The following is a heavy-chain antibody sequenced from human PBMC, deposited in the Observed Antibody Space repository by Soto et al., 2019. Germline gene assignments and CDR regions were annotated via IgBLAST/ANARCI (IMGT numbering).Heavy chain of an antibody. V-gene: IGHV1-18*01. CDR2: ISAHNGNT. Sequence: QVHLVQSGAEVKKPGASVKVSCKGSGYTFTSYGITWVRQAPGQGLEWMGWISAHNGNTDYAQRLQGRVTVTRDTSTSTAYMELRSLRSDDTAVYYGARGRHGDYGGQGALVTVSS. CDR1: GYTFTSYG. J-gene: IGHJ4*02. CDR3: ARGRHGDY.